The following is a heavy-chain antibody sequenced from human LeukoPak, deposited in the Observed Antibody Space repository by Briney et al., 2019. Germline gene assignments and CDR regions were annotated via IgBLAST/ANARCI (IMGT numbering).Heavy chain of an antibody. CDR3: ARDRKLAAAGWFDP. D-gene: IGHD6-13*01. V-gene: IGHV1-2*02. Sequence: ASVKVSCKASGYTFTSYYMHWVRQAPGQGLEWMGWINPNSGGTNYAQKFQGRVTMTRDTSISTAYMELSRLRSDDTAVYYCARDRKLAAAGWFDPWGQGTLVTVSS. CDR1: GYTFTSYY. J-gene: IGHJ5*02. CDR2: INPNSGGT.